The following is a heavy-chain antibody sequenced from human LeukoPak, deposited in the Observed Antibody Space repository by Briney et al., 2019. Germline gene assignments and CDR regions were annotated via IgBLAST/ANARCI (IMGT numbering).Heavy chain of an antibody. V-gene: IGHV1-69*01. J-gene: IGHJ3*02. D-gene: IGHD3-3*01. CDR3: ASSNTIFDAFDI. CDR2: IIPIFGTA. CDR1: GGTFSNYA. Sequence: SVKVSCKASGGTFSNYAISWVRQAPGQGLEWMGGIIPIFGTANYAQKFQGRVTITADESTSTAYMELSSLRSEDTAVYYCASSNTIFDAFDIWGQGTMVTVSS.